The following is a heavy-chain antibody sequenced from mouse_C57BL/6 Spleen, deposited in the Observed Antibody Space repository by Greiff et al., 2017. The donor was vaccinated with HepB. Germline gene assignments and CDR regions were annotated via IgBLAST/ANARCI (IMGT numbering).Heavy chain of an antibody. CDR1: GYTFTSYW. J-gene: IGHJ2*01. V-gene: IGHV1-7*01. CDR2: INPSSGYT. D-gene: IGHD2-3*01. Sequence: QVQLKESGAELAKPGASVKLSCKASGYTFTSYWLHWVKQRPGQGLEWIGYINPSSGYTKYNQKFKDKATLTADKSSSTAYMQLSSLTYEDSAVYYCAGRLLRYFDYWGQGTTLTVSS. CDR3: AGRLLRYFDY.